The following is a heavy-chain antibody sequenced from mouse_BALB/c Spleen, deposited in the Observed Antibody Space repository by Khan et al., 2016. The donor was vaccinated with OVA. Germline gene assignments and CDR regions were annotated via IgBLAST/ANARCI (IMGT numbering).Heavy chain of an antibody. Sequence: VQLVESGAELAKPGASVKMSCKASGYTFINYWILWIKQRPGQGLEWIGYINPSTGYTEYNQNFKDKATLTADISSSTAYMQLSSLTSEDSAVDYCARRGLRWDFDYWGQGTTLTVSS. CDR2: INPSTGYT. CDR3: ARRGLRWDFDY. J-gene: IGHJ2*01. CDR1: GYTFINYW. D-gene: IGHD1-1*01. V-gene: IGHV1-7*01.